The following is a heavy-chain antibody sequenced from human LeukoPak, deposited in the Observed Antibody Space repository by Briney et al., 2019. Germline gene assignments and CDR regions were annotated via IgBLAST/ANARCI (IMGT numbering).Heavy chain of an antibody. CDR2: INHSGST. V-gene: IGHV4-31*03. J-gene: IGHJ4*02. CDR1: GGSISSGGYY. CDR3: ARVNDSSGGDY. Sequence: PSQTLSLTCTVSGGSISSGGYYWSWIRQHPGKGLEWIGEINHSGSTNYNPSLKSRVTISVDTSKNQFSLKLSSVTAADTAVYYCARVNDSSGGDYWGQGTLVTVSS. D-gene: IGHD3-22*01.